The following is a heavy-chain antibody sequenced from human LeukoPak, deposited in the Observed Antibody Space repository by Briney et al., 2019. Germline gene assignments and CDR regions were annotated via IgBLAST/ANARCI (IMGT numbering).Heavy chain of an antibody. V-gene: IGHV3-30*02. CDR3: AKGVVVVPAKYYFDY. CDR2: IRYDGTNK. D-gene: IGHD2-15*01. Sequence: PGGSLRLSCAASGFTFSSFGVHWVRQAPGKGLEWVAFIRYDGTNKYYADSVKGRFTISRDNSKNTLYLQMNSLRAEDTAVYYCAKGVVVVPAKYYFDYWGQGTLVTVSS. CDR1: GFTFSSFG. J-gene: IGHJ4*02.